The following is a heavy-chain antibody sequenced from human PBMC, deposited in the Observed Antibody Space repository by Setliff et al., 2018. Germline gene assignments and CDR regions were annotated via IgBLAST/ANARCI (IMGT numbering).Heavy chain of an antibody. J-gene: IGHJ6*02. V-gene: IGHV4-38-2*02. D-gene: IGHD6-19*01. CDR3: AREARYSSAWYSYYYGMDV. CDR1: GYSIRSGNY. Sequence: PSETLSLTCAVSGYSIRSGNYWGWIRQPPGKGLEWIGSIYYSGSTYYNPSLKSRVTISVDTSKNQFSLKLSSVTAADTAVYFCAREARYSSAWYSYYYGMDVWGQGTTVTVSS. CDR2: IYYSGST.